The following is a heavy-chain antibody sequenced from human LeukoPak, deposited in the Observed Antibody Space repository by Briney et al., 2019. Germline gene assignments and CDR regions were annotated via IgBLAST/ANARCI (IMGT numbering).Heavy chain of an antibody. CDR3: ATLNYYGSNPFDY. D-gene: IGHD3-10*01. Sequence: ASVKVSCKVSGYTLTELSMHWVRQAPGKGLEWMGSFDPEDGETIYAQKFQGRVTMTEDTSTDTAYMELSSLRSEDTAVYYCATLNYYGSNPFDYWGQGTLVTVSS. J-gene: IGHJ4*02. CDR1: GYTLTELS. CDR2: FDPEDGET. V-gene: IGHV1-24*01.